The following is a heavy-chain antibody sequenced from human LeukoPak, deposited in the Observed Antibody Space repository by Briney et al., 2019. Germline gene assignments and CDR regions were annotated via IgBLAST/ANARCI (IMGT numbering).Heavy chain of an antibody. J-gene: IGHJ4*02. CDR3: AKDAAGPEY. Sequence: PGGSLRLSCAASGLTFSDYSMTWVRQAPGKGLFWVSGISAGGGSTYYADSAKGRFSISRDNSRNTLYLQMNSLRAEDTAVYYCAKDAAGPEYWGQGTLVTVSS. D-gene: IGHD6-13*01. V-gene: IGHV3-23*01. CDR2: ISAGGGST. CDR1: GLTFSDYS.